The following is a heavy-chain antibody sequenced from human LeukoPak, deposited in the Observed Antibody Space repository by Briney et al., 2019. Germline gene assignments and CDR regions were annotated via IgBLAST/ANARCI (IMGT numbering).Heavy chain of an antibody. CDR2: ISYDGSNK. D-gene: IGHD5-18*01. J-gene: IGHJ4*02. V-gene: IGHV3-30-3*01. CDR3: ARDRTAMVSYADY. Sequence: GGSLRLSCAASGFTFSSYAMHWVHQAPGKGLEWVAVISYDGSNKYYADSVKGRFTISRDNSKNTLYLQMNSLRAEDTAVYYCARDRTAMVSYADYWGQGTLVTVSS. CDR1: GFTFSSYA.